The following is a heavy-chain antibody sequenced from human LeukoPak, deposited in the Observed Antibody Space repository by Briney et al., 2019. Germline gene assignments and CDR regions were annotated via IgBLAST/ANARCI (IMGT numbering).Heavy chain of an antibody. J-gene: IGHJ3*01. V-gene: IGHV4-34*01. CDR1: GFTFSSYA. CDR2: INHSGST. D-gene: IGHD4-23*01. Sequence: GSLRLSCAASGFTFSSYAMSWVRQAPGKGLEWIGEINHSGSTNYNPSLQSRVTMSVDTSKNQFSLKVSSVTAADTAVYYCARERRLLRGDAFDVWGQGTRVTVSS. CDR3: ARERRLLRGDAFDV.